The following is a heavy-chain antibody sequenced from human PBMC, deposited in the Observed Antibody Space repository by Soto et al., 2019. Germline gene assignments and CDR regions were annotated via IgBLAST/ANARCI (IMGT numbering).Heavy chain of an antibody. Sequence: GGSLRLSCAASGFTFGNYDMNWVRQAPGKGLEWVSVINRNDEAYYADSVRGRFTISRDNSENTVYLQMTSLRPDDTAVFYCARDVAMPTGLGLGYWGQGTLVTVSS. CDR2: INRNDEA. D-gene: IGHD6-19*01. CDR3: ARDVAMPTGLGLGY. CDR1: GFTFGNYD. V-gene: IGHV3-66*03. J-gene: IGHJ4*02.